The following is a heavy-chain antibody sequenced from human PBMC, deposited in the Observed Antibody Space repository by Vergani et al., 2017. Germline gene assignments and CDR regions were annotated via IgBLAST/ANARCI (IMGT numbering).Heavy chain of an antibody. J-gene: IGHJ3*02. Sequence: EVQLVESGGGLIQPGRSLRLSCAASGFTFDDYAMHWVRQAPGKGLEWVSGISWNSGSIGYADSVKGRFTISRDNAKNSLYLQMNSLRAEDTALYYCAKDTNPQVGHQARGAFDIWGQGTMVTVSS. CDR1: GFTFDDYA. CDR3: AKDTNPQVGHQARGAFDI. CDR2: ISWNSGSI. D-gene: IGHD1-26*01. V-gene: IGHV3-9*01.